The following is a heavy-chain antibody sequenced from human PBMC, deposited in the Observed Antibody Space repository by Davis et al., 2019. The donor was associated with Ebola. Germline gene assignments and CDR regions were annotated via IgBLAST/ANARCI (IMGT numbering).Heavy chain of an antibody. V-gene: IGHV4-34*01. CDR1: GGSFSGYY. D-gene: IGHD6-13*01. CDR2: INHSGST. J-gene: IGHJ4*02. Sequence: SETLSLTCAVYGGSFSGYYWSWIRQPPGKGLEWIGEINHSGSTNYNPSLKSRVTISVDTSKNQFYLKLSSVTAADTAVYYYARRTGYSSSWYVSRVWDYWGQGTLVTVSS. CDR3: ARRTGYSSSWYVSRVWDY.